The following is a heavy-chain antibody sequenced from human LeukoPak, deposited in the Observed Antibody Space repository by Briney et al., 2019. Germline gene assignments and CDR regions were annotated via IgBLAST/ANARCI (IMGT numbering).Heavy chain of an antibody. V-gene: IGHV4-39*07. CDR3: ARGPTRYYFDY. CDR2: IFSSENA. Sequence: SETLSLTCTVSGDSISSSSYYWGWIRQPPGKGLEYIGSIFSSENANYNPSLKSRVAMSVDTSENHLSLRLTSMTAADTAVYHCARGPTRYYFDYWGQGTLVTVSS. CDR1: GDSISSSSYY. J-gene: IGHJ4*02.